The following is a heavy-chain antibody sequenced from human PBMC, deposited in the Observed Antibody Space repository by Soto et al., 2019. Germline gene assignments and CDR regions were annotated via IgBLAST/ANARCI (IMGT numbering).Heavy chain of an antibody. CDR3: ARGWYDYGDYKAFDI. J-gene: IGHJ3*02. CDR2: IYSGGST. D-gene: IGHD4-17*01. CDR1: GFTVSSNY. V-gene: IGHV3-66*01. Sequence: GGSLRLSCAASGFTVSSNYMSWVRQAPGKGLEWVSVIYSGGSTYYADSVKGRFTISRDNSKNTLYLQMNSLRAEDTAVYYCARGWYDYGDYKAFDIWGQGTMVTVSS.